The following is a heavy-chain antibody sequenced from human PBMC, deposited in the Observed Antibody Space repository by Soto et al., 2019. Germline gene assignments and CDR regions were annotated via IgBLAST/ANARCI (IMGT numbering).Heavy chain of an antibody. Sequence: ASVKVSCKASGYTFTSYDINWVRQATGQGLEGMGWVNPNSGDTGYAQKFQGRVTMTRNTSISTAYMELISLRSEDTAVYYCARGPIGYYYYYYGMDVWGQGTTVTVSS. V-gene: IGHV1-8*01. CDR3: ARGPIGYYYYYYGMDV. CDR2: VNPNSGDT. J-gene: IGHJ6*02. CDR1: GYTFTSYD. D-gene: IGHD2-21*01.